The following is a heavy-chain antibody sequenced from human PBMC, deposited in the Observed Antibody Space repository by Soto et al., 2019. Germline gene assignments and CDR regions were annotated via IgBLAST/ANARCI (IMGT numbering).Heavy chain of an antibody. J-gene: IGHJ6*02. CDR1: GFTFDFNG. D-gene: IGHD3-10*01. CDR3: ARDRGAGRENYFGMDV. Sequence: QMQLVESGGGVVQPGRSLRLSCVASGFTFDFNGLHWVRQAPGKGLEWVTVISYDGSDKYYADSLKGRVTVSRDNSKNTLYLHMDSLRTEDTAIYYCARDRGAGRENYFGMDVWGQGTTVTVSS. V-gene: IGHV3-30-3*01. CDR2: ISYDGSDK.